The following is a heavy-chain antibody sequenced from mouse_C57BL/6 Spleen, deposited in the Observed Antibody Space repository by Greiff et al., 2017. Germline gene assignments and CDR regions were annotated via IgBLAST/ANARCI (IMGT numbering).Heavy chain of an antibody. D-gene: IGHD1-1*01. V-gene: IGHV5-9*01. CDR2: ISGGGGNT. Sequence: EVKLMESGGGLVKPGGSLKLSCAASGFTFSSYTMSWVRQTPEKRLEWVATISGGGGNTYYPDSVKGRFTISRDNAKNTLYLQMSSLRSEDTALYYCARHAVGTDWYFDVWGTGTTVTVSS. J-gene: IGHJ1*03. CDR1: GFTFSSYT. CDR3: ARHAVGTDWYFDV.